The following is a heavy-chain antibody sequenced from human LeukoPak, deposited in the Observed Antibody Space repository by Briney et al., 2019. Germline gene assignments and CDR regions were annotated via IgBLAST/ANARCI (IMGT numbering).Heavy chain of an antibody. CDR3: ARDLVYYDSSGVGDY. Sequence: ASVKVSCKASGYTFTGYYMHWVRQAPGQGLEWMGWINPNSGGTNYAQKFQGRVTMTRDTSISTAYMELSRLRSDDTAVYYCARDLVYYDSSGVGDYWGQGTLVTVSS. CDR2: INPNSGGT. D-gene: IGHD3-22*01. V-gene: IGHV1-2*02. J-gene: IGHJ4*02. CDR1: GYTFTGYY.